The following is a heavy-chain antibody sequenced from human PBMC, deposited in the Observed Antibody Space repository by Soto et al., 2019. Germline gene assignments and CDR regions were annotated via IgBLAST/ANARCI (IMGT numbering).Heavy chain of an antibody. V-gene: IGHV3-23*01. D-gene: IGHD6-13*01. Sequence: EVHLLESGGGLVQPGGSLRLSCAASGFTVSNYAMTWVRQAPGKGLEWVSSISAGSTYYADSVKGRFTISRDDSWNTLLLQMNSLRADDTAVYYCAKELSSRWFPLDHWGQGTLVTVSS. CDR1: GFTVSNYA. CDR3: AKELSSRWFPLDH. CDR2: ISAGST. J-gene: IGHJ4*02.